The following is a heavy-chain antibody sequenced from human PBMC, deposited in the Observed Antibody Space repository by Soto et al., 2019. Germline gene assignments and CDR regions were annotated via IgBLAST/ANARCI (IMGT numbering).Heavy chain of an antibody. CDR2: IYWDDDK. D-gene: IGHD3-3*01. CDR1: GFSLINSGVG. CDR3: AHRPTDFWSGYSSPQFDP. V-gene: IGHV2-5*02. Sequence: GAALGNPTCRGRLQCTSSGFSLINSGVGVGWIRQPPGKALEWLELIYWDDDKRYSPSLKSRRTTAKDTSKNQVVLTMTNMDPVDTATYYCAHRPTDFWSGYSSPQFDPWGQGTLVTVSS. J-gene: IGHJ5*02.